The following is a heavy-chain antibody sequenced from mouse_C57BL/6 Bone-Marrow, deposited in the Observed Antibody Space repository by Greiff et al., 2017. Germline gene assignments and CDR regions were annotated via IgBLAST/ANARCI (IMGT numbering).Heavy chain of an antibody. CDR2: IGWEVDK. D-gene: IGHD2-13*01. Sequence: QFTLKESGPGILHPSQTLSLTSSFPGSSPSTSGLGVGWIRQPSGKGLEWLAHIGWEVDKYSNPALKSRLSLSKDTSKNQVFLKIANVDTADTATYYCARIVYYSEAWFAYWGQGTLVTVSA. CDR3: ARIVYYSEAWFAY. V-gene: IGHV8-8*01. CDR1: GSSPSTSGLG. J-gene: IGHJ3*01.